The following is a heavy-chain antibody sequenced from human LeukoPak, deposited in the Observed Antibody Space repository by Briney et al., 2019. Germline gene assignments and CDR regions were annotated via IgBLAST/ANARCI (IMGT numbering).Heavy chain of an antibody. V-gene: IGHV3-53*01. CDR1: GFTVSSNY. D-gene: IGHD2-2*01. CDR2: IYSGGST. Sequence: GGPLRLSCAASGFTVSSNYMSWVRQAPGKGLERVSVIYSGGSTYYADSVKGRFTISRDNSKNTLYLQMNSPRAEDTAVYYCARKSTGVDYWGQGTLVTVSS. CDR3: ARKSTGVDY. J-gene: IGHJ4*02.